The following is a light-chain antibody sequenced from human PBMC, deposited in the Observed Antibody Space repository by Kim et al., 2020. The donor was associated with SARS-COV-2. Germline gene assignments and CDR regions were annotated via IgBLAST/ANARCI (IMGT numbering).Light chain of an antibody. J-gene: IGKJ1*01. Sequence: DIQMTQSPSLLSASVGDRVTLTCRASQDISNYVAWFQQKAGKAPKSLIYGASGLQRGVPSKFSGSGSGTHFTLTITSLQPEDFATYYSQQNHDDPPTFGQGTKVDIK. CDR3: QQNHDDPPT. CDR2: GAS. CDR1: QDISNY. V-gene: IGKV1-16*02.